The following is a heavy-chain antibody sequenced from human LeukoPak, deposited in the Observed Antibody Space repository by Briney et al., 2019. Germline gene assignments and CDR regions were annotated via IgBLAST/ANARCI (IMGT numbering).Heavy chain of an antibody. J-gene: IGHJ4*02. CDR3: AGGHMVRGVIMGFFGFDH. V-gene: IGHV4-30-4*01. CDR2: XXYSGST. Sequence: SXGSIXTGXYYXAWIRQSPGKGLEWXGXXXYSGSTYYNPSLQSRLTISLNTSKNQFSLKLSSVTAEDTAVYYCAGGHMVRGVIMGFFGFDHWGQGTLATVSS. CDR1: XGSIXTGXYY. D-gene: IGHD3-10*01.